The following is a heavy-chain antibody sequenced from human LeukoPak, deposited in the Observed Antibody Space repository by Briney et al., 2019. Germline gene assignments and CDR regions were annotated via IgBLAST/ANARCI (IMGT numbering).Heavy chain of an antibody. V-gene: IGHV3-20*04. J-gene: IGHJ4*02. Sequence: GGSLRLSCAASGFIFDDYGMSWVRQAPGKGLEWVSGISWNGGRTGYADSLRGRFTISRDNSKNTLYLQMNSLRAEDMAVYYCARDAGYVRFDFWGQGTLATVSS. CDR1: GFIFDDYG. CDR2: ISWNGGRT. D-gene: IGHD5-18*01. CDR3: ARDAGYVRFDF.